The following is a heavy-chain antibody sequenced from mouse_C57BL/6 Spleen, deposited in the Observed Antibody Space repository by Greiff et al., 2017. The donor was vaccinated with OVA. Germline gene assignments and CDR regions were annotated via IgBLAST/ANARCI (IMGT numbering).Heavy chain of an antibody. D-gene: IGHD4-1*02. V-gene: IGHV5-4*01. CDR3: ARDRQLGRDWYFDV. Sequence: EVKVEESGGGLVKPGGSLKLSCAASGFTFSSYAMSWVRQTPEKRLEWVATISDGGSYTYYPDNVKGRFTISRDNAKNNLYLQMSHLKSEDTAMYYCARDRQLGRDWYFDVWGTGTTVTVSS. CDR1: GFTFSSYA. J-gene: IGHJ1*03. CDR2: ISDGGSYT.